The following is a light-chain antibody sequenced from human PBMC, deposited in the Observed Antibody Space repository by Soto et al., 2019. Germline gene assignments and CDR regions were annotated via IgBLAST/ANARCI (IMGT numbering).Light chain of an antibody. Sequence: EIVLTQSPGTLSLSPGERATLSCRASQSVSSCYLAWYQQKPCQAPRLLIYGASSRATGIPDRFSGSESGTDFTLTINRLEPEDFAVYYCQQYGSSPWAFGQGTKV. CDR3: QQYGSSPWA. J-gene: IGKJ1*01. CDR2: GAS. CDR1: QSVSSCY. V-gene: IGKV3-20*01.